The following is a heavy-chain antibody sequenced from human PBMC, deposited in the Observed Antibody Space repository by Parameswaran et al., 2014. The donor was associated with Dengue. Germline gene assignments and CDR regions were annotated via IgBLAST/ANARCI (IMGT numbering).Heavy chain of an antibody. CDR2: INPGGGL. D-gene: IGHD2-2*01. J-gene: IGHJ6*03. Sequence: VRQAPGKGLEWIGEINPGGGLSYNPSLKSRVTISVDTSENQFSLKLSSVTAADTAVYYCARLDRDIVVVPGTTEDYYYYMDVWGKGTTVTVSS. V-gene: IGHV4-34*01. CDR3: ARLDRDIVVVPGTTEDYYYYMDV.